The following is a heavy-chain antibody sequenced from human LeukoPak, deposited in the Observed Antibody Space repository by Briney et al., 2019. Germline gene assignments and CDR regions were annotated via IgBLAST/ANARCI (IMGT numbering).Heavy chain of an antibody. Sequence: GASVKVSCRVSDYPFTVTYMHWMRQAPGQGLEWMGWINPDNGDTRYAQRFHGRVTMTRDTSISTDYMEVTGLKSDDSAVYYCALSIQAASIPAFDYWGQGTLVTVSS. J-gene: IGHJ4*02. CDR3: ALSIQAASIPAFDY. CDR2: INPDNGDT. D-gene: IGHD2/OR15-2a*01. CDR1: DYPFTVTY. V-gene: IGHV1-2*02.